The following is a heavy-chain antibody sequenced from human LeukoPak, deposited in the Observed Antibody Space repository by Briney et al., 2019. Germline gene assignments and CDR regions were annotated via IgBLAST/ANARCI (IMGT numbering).Heavy chain of an antibody. CDR3: ARSEARFMLS. CDR2: ISNSGDSI. J-gene: IGHJ4*02. Sequence: GGSLRPSCAASGFTFRSCEMNWVRQAPGKGLEWVSFISNSGDSIYYADSVKGRFTISRDNAKNSLFLQMNSLRAEDTAVYYCARSEARFMLSWGQGTLVTVSS. CDR1: GFTFRSCE. V-gene: IGHV3-48*03. D-gene: IGHD3-16*02.